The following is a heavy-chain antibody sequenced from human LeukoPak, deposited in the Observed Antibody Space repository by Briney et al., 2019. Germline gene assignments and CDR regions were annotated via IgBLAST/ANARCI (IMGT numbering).Heavy chain of an antibody. CDR3: ARDRAGTETVAHDPLDI. CDR2: ISSSSSYI. V-gene: IGHV3-21*01. CDR1: GFTFSSYS. J-gene: IGHJ3*02. D-gene: IGHD1-14*01. Sequence: GVSLRLSCAASGFTFSSYSMNWVRQAPGKGLEWVSSISSSSSYIYYADSVKGRFTISRDNAKNSLYLQMYSLRAEDTAVYYCARDRAGTETVAHDPLDIWGQGTMVTV.